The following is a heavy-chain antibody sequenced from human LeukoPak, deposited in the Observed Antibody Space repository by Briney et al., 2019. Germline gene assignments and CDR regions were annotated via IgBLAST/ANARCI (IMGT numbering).Heavy chain of an antibody. J-gene: IGHJ4*02. CDR3: AVRGYSYGSSYYFDY. CDR2: ISAHNGNT. Sequence: ASVKVSCKASGYTFTSYGISWVRQAPGQGLEWMGWISAHNGNTNYAQKLQGRVTMTTDTSTSTAYMELRSLRSDDTAVYYCAVRGYSYGSSYYFDYWGQGTLVTVSS. V-gene: IGHV1-18*01. D-gene: IGHD5-18*01. CDR1: GYTFTSYG.